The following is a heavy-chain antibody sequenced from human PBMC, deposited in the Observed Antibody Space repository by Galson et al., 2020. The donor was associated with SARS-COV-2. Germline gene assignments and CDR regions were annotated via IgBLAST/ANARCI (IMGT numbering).Heavy chain of an antibody. CDR1: GFTFSSYA. Sequence: LSLTCAASGFTFSSYAMSWVRQAPGKGLEWVLAISGSGGSTYYADSVKGRFTISRDNSKSTLSLQMNSLRAEDTAVYYCARDAYGMDVWGKGTTVTVSS. J-gene: IGHJ6*04. CDR3: ARDAYGMDV. V-gene: IGHV3-23*01. CDR2: ISGSGGST.